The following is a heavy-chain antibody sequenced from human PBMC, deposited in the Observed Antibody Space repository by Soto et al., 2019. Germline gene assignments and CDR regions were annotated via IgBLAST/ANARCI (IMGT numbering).Heavy chain of an antibody. CDR1: GDGVSSNSAA. CDR3: AREPVAWPDYYYYGMDV. V-gene: IGHV6-1*01. J-gene: IGHJ6*02. Sequence: SQTLSLTCAISGDGVSSNSAAWNWIRQSPSRGLEWLGRTYYRSKWYNDYAVSVKSRITINPDTSKNQFSLQLNSVTPEDTAVYYCAREPVAWPDYYYYGMDVWGQGTTVTVSS. CDR2: TYYRSKWYN. D-gene: IGHD5-12*01.